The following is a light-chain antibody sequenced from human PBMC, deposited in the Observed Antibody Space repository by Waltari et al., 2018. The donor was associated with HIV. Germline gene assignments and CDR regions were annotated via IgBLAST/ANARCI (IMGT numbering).Light chain of an antibody. Sequence: QSALTQPASVSGSPGQSITISCTGTSSDVGVYNYVSWYQQHPGKAPKLMIYEVSNRPSGVSNRFSGSKSGNTASLTISVLQAEDEADYYCSSYTTRNTRVFGGGTTLTVL. CDR2: EVS. CDR3: SSYTTRNTRV. J-gene: IGLJ3*02. V-gene: IGLV2-14*01. CDR1: SSDVGVYNY.